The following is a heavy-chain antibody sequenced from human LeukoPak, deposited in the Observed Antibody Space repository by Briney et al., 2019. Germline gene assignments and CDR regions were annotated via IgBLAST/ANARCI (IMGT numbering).Heavy chain of an antibody. CDR1: GGSISSYY. D-gene: IGHD6-19*01. J-gene: IGHJ4*02. Sequence: SETLSLTCTASGGSISSYYWSWIRQPPGKGLEWIGYIYYSGSTNYEPSLKSRVTISADTSKNQYSLNLSSVTAADTAVYYCARSAVAGNDYWGQGTLVTVSS. CDR3: ARSAVAGNDY. V-gene: IGHV4-59*01. CDR2: IYYSGST.